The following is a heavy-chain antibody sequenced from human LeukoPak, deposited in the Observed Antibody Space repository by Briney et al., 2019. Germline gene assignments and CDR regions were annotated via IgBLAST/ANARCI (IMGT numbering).Heavy chain of an antibody. Sequence: GASVKVSCKASGYTFTSYYMHWVRQAPGQGLEWMGIINPSGGSTSYAQKFQGRVTMTRDMSTSTVYMELSSLRSEDTAVYYCARARDYGSGSYCWFDPWGQGTLVTVSS. CDR3: ARARDYGSGSYCWFDP. V-gene: IGHV1-46*01. J-gene: IGHJ5*02. D-gene: IGHD3-10*01. CDR2: INPSGGST. CDR1: GYTFTSYY.